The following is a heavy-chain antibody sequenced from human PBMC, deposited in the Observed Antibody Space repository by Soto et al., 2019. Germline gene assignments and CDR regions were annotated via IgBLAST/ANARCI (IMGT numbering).Heavy chain of an antibody. D-gene: IGHD5-12*01. Sequence: ASVKVSCKASGYTFTSYGISWVLQAPGQGLEWMGWISAYNGNTNYAQKLQGRVTMTTDTSTSTAYMELRSLRSDDTAVYYCARESRGYSGYALDYWGKGTLVTVSS. J-gene: IGHJ4*02. V-gene: IGHV1-18*04. CDR3: ARESRGYSGYALDY. CDR1: GYTFTSYG. CDR2: ISAYNGNT.